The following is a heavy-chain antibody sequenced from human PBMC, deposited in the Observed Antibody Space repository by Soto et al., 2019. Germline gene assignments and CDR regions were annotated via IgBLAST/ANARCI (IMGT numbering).Heavy chain of an antibody. CDR2: IYYSGST. Sequence: SETLCLTYTVSGGSISSSSYYWGWIRQPPGKGLEWIGSIYYSGSTYYNPSLKSRVTISVDTSKNQFSLKLSSVTAADTAVYYCARQWKGSGNYLRYFDYWGQGTLVTVSS. V-gene: IGHV4-39*01. D-gene: IGHD3-10*01. CDR1: GGSISSSSYY. CDR3: ARQWKGSGNYLRYFDY. J-gene: IGHJ4*02.